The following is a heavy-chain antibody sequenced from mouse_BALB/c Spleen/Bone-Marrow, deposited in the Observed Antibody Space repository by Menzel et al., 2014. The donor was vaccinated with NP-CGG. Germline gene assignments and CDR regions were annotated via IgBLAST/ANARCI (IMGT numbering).Heavy chain of an antibody. D-gene: IGHD2-3*01. CDR3: ARGGLLRAMDY. CDR2: INPYNGDT. V-gene: IGHV1-20*02. CDR1: GYSFTGYF. J-gene: IGHJ4*01. Sequence: EVMLVESGPELVKPGASVKISCKASGYSFTGYFMNWVMRSHGKSLEWIGRINPYNGDTFYNQKFKGKATLTVDKSSSTAHMELRSLASEDSAVYYCARGGLLRAMDYWGQGTSVTVSS.